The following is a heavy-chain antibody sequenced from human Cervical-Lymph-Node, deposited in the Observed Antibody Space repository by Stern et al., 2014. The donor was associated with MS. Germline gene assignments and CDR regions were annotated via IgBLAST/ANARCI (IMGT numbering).Heavy chain of an antibody. CDR1: GFTFSDYA. CDR3: AKEESDYTSPYYFDT. V-gene: IGHV3-23*04. Sequence: EVQLVEPGGGLEQPGGSLRLSCAASGFTFSDYAMNWVRQAPGKGLQWVSTISGGCRRTYHADSVKGRFTISRDNSKNTLYLQMISLRAEDTAVYYCAKEESDYTSPYYFDTWGQGTLVTVSS. CDR2: ISGGCRRT. D-gene: IGHD4-17*01. J-gene: IGHJ4*02.